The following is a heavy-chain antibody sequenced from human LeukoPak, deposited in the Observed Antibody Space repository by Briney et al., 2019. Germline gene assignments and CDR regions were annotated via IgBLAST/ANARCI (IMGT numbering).Heavy chain of an antibody. CDR1: GFTFSSYA. D-gene: IGHD4-23*01. Sequence: GGSLRLSCSASGFTFSSYAMHWVRQAPGKGLEYVSAISSNGGSTYYADSVKGRFTISRDNSKNTLYLQMNSLRAEDTAVYYCAKRRGGNSAEFDHWGRGTLVTVSP. CDR3: AKRRGGNSAEFDH. V-gene: IGHV3-64D*06. J-gene: IGHJ4*02. CDR2: ISSNGGST.